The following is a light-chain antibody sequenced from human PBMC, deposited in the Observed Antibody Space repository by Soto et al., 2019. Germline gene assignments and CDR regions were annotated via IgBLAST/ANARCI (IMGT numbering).Light chain of an antibody. CDR1: QSISSW. J-gene: IGKJ1*01. V-gene: IGKV1-5*01. CDR2: DAS. Sequence: DIQMTQSPSTLSASVGDRLTITCRASQSISSWLAWYQQKPGKPPKLLIYDASSLESGVPSRFSGSGSGTDFSLTITSLQPDDSATYYCQQYHSYYPWTFGQVTKVDIK. CDR3: QQYHSYYPWT.